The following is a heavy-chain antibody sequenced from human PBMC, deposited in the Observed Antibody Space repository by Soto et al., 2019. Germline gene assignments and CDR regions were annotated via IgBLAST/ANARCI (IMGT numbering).Heavy chain of an antibody. V-gene: IGHV1-69*13. CDR3: ARYYYDSETQAPVYFDY. CDR2: IIPIFGTA. D-gene: IGHD3-22*01. J-gene: IGHJ4*02. CDR1: GGTFSSYA. Sequence: SVKVSCKASGGTFSSYAISWVRQAPGQGLEWMGGIIPIFGTANYAQKFQGRVTITADESTSTAYMELSSLRSEDTAVYYCARYYYDSETQAPVYFDYWGQGTLVTVSS.